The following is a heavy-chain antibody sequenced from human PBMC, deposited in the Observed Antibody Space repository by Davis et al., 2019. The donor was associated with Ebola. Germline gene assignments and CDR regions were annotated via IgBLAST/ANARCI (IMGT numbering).Heavy chain of an antibody. D-gene: IGHD5-12*01. CDR1: GFTFSNFH. CDR2: IDPDGTGT. J-gene: IGHJ4*01. Sequence: GESLKISCAASGFTFSNFHIHWVRQTPGKGLVWVARIDPDGTGTNYAESVKGRFTISRDNAKNTLSLQMNSLRVEDTAVYYCVRDSGYYSHDYWGHGTLVTVSS. CDR3: VRDSGYYSHDY. V-gene: IGHV3-74*01.